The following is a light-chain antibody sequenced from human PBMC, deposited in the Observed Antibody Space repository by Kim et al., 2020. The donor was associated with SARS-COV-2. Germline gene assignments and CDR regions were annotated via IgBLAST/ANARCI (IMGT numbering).Light chain of an antibody. Sequence: GDTVAVSCTRTGGNMDDNYVQWYQQRPGSDPTIVIYEDSERPSGVPERFSGAIDTSSSAASLTISGLKTEDEADYYGQSYDISNEIFGGGTQLTVL. CDR3: QSYDISNEI. J-gene: IGLJ2*01. CDR2: EDS. CDR1: GGNMDDNY. V-gene: IGLV6-57*03.